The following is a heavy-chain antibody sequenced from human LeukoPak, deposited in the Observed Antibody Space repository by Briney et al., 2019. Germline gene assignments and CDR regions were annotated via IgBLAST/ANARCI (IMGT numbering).Heavy chain of an antibody. D-gene: IGHD3-22*01. Sequence: QSGGSLRLSCAASGFTFRSYAMTWVRQAPGKGLQWVSTISGSTGHTYYADSVKGRFTISRDNSKNTLHLQMNSLRADDTAVYYCVKSRNVYYNFDYWGQGTLVTVSS. J-gene: IGHJ4*02. CDR2: ISGSTGHT. CDR3: VKSRNVYYNFDY. V-gene: IGHV3-23*01. CDR1: GFTFRSYA.